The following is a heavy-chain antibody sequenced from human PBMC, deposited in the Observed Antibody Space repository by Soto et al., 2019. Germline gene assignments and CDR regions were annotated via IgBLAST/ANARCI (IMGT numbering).Heavy chain of an antibody. CDR2: ISSSSSYT. D-gene: IGHD2-21*02. Sequence: QVQLVESGGGLVKPGGSLRLSCAASGFTFSDYYITWIRQAPGKGLEWGSYISSSSSYTNYAYSVKGRFTISRDNAKNSLYLQMNSLRAEDTAVYYCARGPGLFNCGGDCRTLDYWGQGTLVTVSS. J-gene: IGHJ4*02. CDR1: GFTFSDYY. V-gene: IGHV3-11*06. CDR3: ARGPGLFNCGGDCRTLDY.